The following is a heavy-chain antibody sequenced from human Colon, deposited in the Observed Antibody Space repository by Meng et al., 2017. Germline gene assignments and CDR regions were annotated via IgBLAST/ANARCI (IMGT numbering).Heavy chain of an antibody. J-gene: IGHJ4*02. V-gene: IGHV4-30-2*06. Sequence: QLQLQESGSRLVKPSQTLSLTCAVSGDSVTTTLSSWSWLRQSPGKGLEWIGNLYDNGYTYYSPSLRSRVTISVDRSNNQFSLNLNSVTAADTAVYFCARGYRGSTYFAYWGQGILVTVSS. D-gene: IGHD3-16*01. CDR3: ARGYRGSTYFAY. CDR1: GDSVTTTLSS. CDR2: LYDNGYT.